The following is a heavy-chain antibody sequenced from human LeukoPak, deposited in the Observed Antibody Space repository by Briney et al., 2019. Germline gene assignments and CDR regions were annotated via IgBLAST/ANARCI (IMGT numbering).Heavy chain of an antibody. CDR2: IIPILGIA. J-gene: IGHJ3*02. D-gene: IGHD2-15*01. CDR3: AREHTPIVVVVAATGSAFDI. V-gene: IGHV1-69*04. Sequence: ASVKVSCKASGGTFISYAISWVRQAPGQGLEWMGRIIPILGIANYAQKFQGRVTITADKSTSTAYMELSSLRSEDTAVYYCAREHTPIVVVVAATGSAFDIWGQGTMATVSS. CDR1: GGTFISYA.